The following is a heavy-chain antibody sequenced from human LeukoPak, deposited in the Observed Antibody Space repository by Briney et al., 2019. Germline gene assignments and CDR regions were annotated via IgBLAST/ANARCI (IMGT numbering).Heavy chain of an antibody. CDR2: IYSIGST. D-gene: IGHD3-10*01. J-gene: IGHJ4*02. CDR1: GFSVSSNF. V-gene: IGHV3-53*01. CDR3: VRDSDSFGFDH. Sequence: GGSLRLSCSTSGFSVSSNFMSWVRQAPGKGLEWVSVIYSIGSTYYTDSVKGRFTISRDNSKSTVYLQMDSLRAEDTAVYYCVRDSDSFGFDHWGQGTLVTVSS.